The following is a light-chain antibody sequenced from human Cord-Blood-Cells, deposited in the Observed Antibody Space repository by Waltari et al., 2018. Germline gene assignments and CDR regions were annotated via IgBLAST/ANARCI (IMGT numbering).Light chain of an antibody. Sequence: QSALTQPASVSGSPGQSITISCTGTSSDVGGYNYVSWYQPHPGKAPKLMIYDVSKRPSGVSNRFSGSKSGNTASLTISGLQADDEADYYCSSYTSSSTFVFGGGTKLTVL. CDR2: DVS. V-gene: IGLV2-14*01. J-gene: IGLJ3*02. CDR3: SSYTSSSTFV. CDR1: SSDVGGYNY.